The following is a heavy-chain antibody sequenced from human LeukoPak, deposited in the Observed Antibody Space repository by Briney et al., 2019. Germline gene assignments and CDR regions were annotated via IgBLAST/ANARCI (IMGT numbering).Heavy chain of an antibody. Sequence: GGSLRLSCAASGFTFSSFEMNWVRQAPGKGLEWVSYISISGSTIYYADSVKDRFTISRDNAKNSLYLQMNSLRAEDTAVCYCASSKGPVDYWGQGTLVTVSS. J-gene: IGHJ4*02. CDR1: GFTFSSFE. V-gene: IGHV3-48*03. CDR2: ISISGSTI. CDR3: ASSKGPVDY.